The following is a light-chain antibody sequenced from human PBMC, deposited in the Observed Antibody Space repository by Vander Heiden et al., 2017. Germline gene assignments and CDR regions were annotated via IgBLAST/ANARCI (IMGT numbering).Light chain of an antibody. Sequence: SYELTQPPSVSASPGQTASITCSGDKLGDKYACWYQQKPGQSPVLVIYQDSKRPSGIPERFSGSNSGNTATLTISGTQAMDEADYYCQAWDSSTGVEFGGGTKLTVL. V-gene: IGLV3-1*01. CDR3: QAWDSSTGVE. CDR1: KLGDKY. CDR2: QDS. J-gene: IGLJ2*01.